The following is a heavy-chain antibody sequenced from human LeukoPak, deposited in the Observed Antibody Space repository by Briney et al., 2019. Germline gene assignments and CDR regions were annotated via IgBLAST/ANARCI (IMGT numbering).Heavy chain of an antibody. J-gene: IGHJ4*02. D-gene: IGHD4-11*01. CDR1: GGSFSDHY. CDR2: INHSGST. CDR3: ATRLPTDY. Sequence: PSETLSLTCAVYGGSFSDHYWHCIRQPPGKGLEWIGEINHSGSTNYNPSLKSRVTMSVDTSKSQFSLKLNSVTAADTAVYYCATRLPTDYWGQGTLVTVSP. V-gene: IGHV4-34*01.